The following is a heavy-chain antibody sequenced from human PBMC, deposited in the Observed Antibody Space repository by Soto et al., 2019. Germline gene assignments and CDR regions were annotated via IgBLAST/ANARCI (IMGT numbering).Heavy chain of an antibody. V-gene: IGHV1-18*01. Sequence: QVQLVQSGAEVKKPGASVKVSCKASGYTFTSYYISWVRQAPGQGLEWMGWISAYNGNTNYAQKLQGRVTMTTDPTKSTAYMELRSLSSDDTAVYYCARDLPPVDYWGQGTLVTVSS. J-gene: IGHJ4*02. CDR2: ISAYNGNT. CDR1: GYTFTSYY. CDR3: ARDLPPVDY.